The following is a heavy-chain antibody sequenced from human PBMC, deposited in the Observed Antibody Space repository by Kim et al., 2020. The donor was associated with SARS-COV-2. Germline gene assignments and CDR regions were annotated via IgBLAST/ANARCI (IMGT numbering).Heavy chain of an antibody. CDR2: IYYSGST. J-gene: IGHJ5*02. V-gene: IGHV4-31*03. D-gene: IGHD3-22*01. CDR1: GGSISSGGYY. Sequence: SETLSLTCTVSGGSISSGGYYWSWIRQHPGKGLEWIGYIYYSGSTYYNPSLKSRVTISVDTSKNQFSLKLSSVTAADTAVYYCARDRGYYDSSGYYIPLPQLAGFDPWGQGTLVTVSS. CDR3: ARDRGYYDSSGYYIPLPQLAGFDP.